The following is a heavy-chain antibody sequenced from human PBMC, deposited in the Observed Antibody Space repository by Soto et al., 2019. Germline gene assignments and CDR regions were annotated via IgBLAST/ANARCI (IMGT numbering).Heavy chain of an antibody. V-gene: IGHV1-18*01. CDR1: GYTFTTYD. Sequence: QVQLVQSGGEVKKPGASVKVSCKASGYTFTTYDLSWVRQAPGQGLEWMGWIGAYNGNTNYAQNLQGRVTMTTDTSTSTAYMQLSSLRPDATAVYYCARVIGYYYHMDVWGQGHTVTVSS. J-gene: IGHJ6*02. CDR3: ARVIGYYYHMDV. CDR2: IGAYNGNT. D-gene: IGHD3-22*01.